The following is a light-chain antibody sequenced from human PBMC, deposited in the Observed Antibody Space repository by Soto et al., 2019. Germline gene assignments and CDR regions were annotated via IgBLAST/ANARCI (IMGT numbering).Light chain of an antibody. CDR2: YKSDSEK. Sequence: QLVLTQPSSLSASPGASASLTCTLRSGINVGTYYIYWYQWKPGSPPHYLLRYKSDSEKQQGSGVPSRFSGSKDASANAGILFISGLQSEDEADYYCMIWYSSAWVFGGGTKLTVL. CDR3: MIWYSSAWV. CDR1: SGINVGTYY. V-gene: IGLV5-45*03. J-gene: IGLJ3*02.